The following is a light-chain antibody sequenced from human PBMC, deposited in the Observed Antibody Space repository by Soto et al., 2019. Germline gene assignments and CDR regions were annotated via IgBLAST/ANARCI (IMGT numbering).Light chain of an antibody. J-gene: IGKJ2*01. V-gene: IGKV1-33*01. CDR2: RAS. CDR3: QQYDNIPSYT. CDR1: HDISNK. Sequence: DIQMSQSPPSLSASVGDRVTITCQASHDISNKLNWYQHKPVKAPKLLIFRASNLETGVPSRFSGGGSGTYFTFTISSLQPEDIATYYCQQYDNIPSYTFGPGTKLEIK.